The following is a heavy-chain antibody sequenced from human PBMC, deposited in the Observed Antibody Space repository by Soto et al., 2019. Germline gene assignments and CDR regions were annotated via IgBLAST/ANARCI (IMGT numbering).Heavy chain of an antibody. CDR3: ARFRGDGYSYANYYYYYMDV. D-gene: IGHD5-18*01. CDR2: ISAYNGNT. CDR1: GYTFTSYG. Sequence: ASVKVSCKASGYTFTSYGISWVRQAPGQGLEWMGWISAYNGNTNYAQKLQGRVTMTTDTSTSTAYMELRSLRSDDTAVYYCARFRGDGYSYANYYYYYMDVWGKGTTVTVSS. V-gene: IGHV1-18*01. J-gene: IGHJ6*03.